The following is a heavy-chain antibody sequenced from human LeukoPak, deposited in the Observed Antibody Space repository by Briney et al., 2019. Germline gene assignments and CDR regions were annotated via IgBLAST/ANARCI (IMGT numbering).Heavy chain of an antibody. CDR3: ARGPQLPEQQLVMDASIDY. Sequence: GASVKVSCKASGYTFTSYAIHWVRQAPGQRLEWMGWISAGNGNTKYSQNFQGRVTFISNTSATTAFMELSSLRSEDAAVYYCARGPQLPEQQLVMDASIDYWGQGTLVTVSS. CDR1: GYTFTSYA. J-gene: IGHJ4*02. CDR2: ISAGNGNT. D-gene: IGHD6-13*01. V-gene: IGHV1-3*01.